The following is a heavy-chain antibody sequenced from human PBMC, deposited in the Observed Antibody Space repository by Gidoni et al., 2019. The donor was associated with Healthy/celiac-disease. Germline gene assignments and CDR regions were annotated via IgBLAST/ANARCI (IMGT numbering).Heavy chain of an antibody. J-gene: IGHJ3*02. CDR1: GGSFSGYY. CDR2: INHSGST. V-gene: IGHV4-34*01. D-gene: IGHD3-10*01. CDR3: ARGPTYYYGSGSDAFDI. Sequence: QVQLQQWGAGLLKPSETLSLTCAVYGGSFSGYYWSWIRQPPGKGLEWIGEINHSGSTNYNPSLKSRVTISVDTSKNQFSLKLSSVTAADTAVYYCARGPTYYYGSGSDAFDIWGQGTMVTVSS.